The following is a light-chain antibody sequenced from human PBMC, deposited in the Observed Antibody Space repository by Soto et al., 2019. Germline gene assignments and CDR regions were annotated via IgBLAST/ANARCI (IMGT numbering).Light chain of an antibody. J-gene: IGLJ2*01. CDR1: SSDVGGYGY. V-gene: IGLV2-8*01. Sequence: QSALTQPPSASGSPGQSVTISCTGTSSDVGGYGYVSWYQQHPGKAPKLMIFEVTKRASGVPNRFSGSKSGNTASLTVSGLQAEDEADYYCSSYAGINTDVVFGGGTKLTFL. CDR3: SSYAGINTDVV. CDR2: EVT.